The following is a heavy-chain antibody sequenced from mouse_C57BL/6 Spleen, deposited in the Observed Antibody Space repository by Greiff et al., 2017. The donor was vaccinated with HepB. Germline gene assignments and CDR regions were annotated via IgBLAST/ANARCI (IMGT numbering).Heavy chain of an antibody. J-gene: IGHJ2*01. Sequence: VQLQQSGPELVKPGASVKISCKASGYAFSSSWMNWVKQRPGKGLEWIGRIYPGDGDTNYNGKFKGKATLTADKSSSTAYMQLSSLTSEDSAVYFCAREGVTTVAFDYWGQGTTLTVSS. D-gene: IGHD1-1*01. CDR3: AREGVTTVAFDY. CDR2: IYPGDGDT. CDR1: GYAFSSSW. V-gene: IGHV1-82*01.